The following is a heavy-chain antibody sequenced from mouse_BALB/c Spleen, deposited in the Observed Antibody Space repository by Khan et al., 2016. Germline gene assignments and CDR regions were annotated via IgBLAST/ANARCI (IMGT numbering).Heavy chain of an antibody. J-gene: IGHJ3*01. V-gene: IGHV5-4*02. CDR2: ISDGGSYT. Sequence: EVELVESGGGLVKPGGSLKLSCAASGFTFSDYYMYWVRQTPEKRLEWVATISDGGSYTYYPDSVKGRFTISRDNAKNNLYLQMSSLKAEDTAMYYCAREGIRRGLADWGQGTLVTVSA. CDR1: GFTFSDYY. D-gene: IGHD2-12*01. CDR3: AREGIRRGLAD.